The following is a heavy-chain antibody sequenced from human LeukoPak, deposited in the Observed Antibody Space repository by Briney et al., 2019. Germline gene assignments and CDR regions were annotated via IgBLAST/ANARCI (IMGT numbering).Heavy chain of an antibody. Sequence: PSQTLSLTCAVSGGSISSGGYSWRWIRQPPGKGLEWIGYIYHSGSTDYNPSLKSRVTISVDRSKNQFSLKLSSVTAADTAVYYCARANYDYVWGSYRYDDYWGQGTLVTVSS. J-gene: IGHJ4*02. CDR1: GGSISSGGYS. D-gene: IGHD3-16*02. CDR2: IYHSGST. V-gene: IGHV4-30-2*01. CDR3: ARANYDYVWGSYRYDDY.